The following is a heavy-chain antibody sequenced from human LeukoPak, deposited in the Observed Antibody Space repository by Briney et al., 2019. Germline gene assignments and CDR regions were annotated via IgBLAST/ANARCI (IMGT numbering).Heavy chain of an antibody. Sequence: GRSLRLSCAASGFTFDDYAMHWVRQAPGKGLEWVSGISWNSGSIGYADSVKGRFTISRDNAKNSLYLQMNSLRAEDTALYYCAKGAATSGPSPLDYWGQGTLVTVSS. D-gene: IGHD6-25*01. CDR1: GFTFDDYA. CDR2: ISWNSGSI. V-gene: IGHV3-9*01. CDR3: AKGAATSGPSPLDY. J-gene: IGHJ4*02.